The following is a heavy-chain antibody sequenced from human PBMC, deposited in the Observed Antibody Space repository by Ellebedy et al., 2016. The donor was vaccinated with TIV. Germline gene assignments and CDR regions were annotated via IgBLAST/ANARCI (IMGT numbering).Heavy chain of an antibody. CDR2: ISGGGGGT. J-gene: IGHJ4*02. Sequence: GGSLRLSXAASGFTFSTSAMSWVRQAPGKGLEWVSAISGGGGGTYYADSVRGRFTISRDNSKNTVYLQLNSLRAEDTAVYYCAKARSTVTTPLEYWGQGTLVTVSS. V-gene: IGHV3-23*01. CDR1: GFTFSTSA. D-gene: IGHD4-11*01. CDR3: AKARSTVTTPLEY.